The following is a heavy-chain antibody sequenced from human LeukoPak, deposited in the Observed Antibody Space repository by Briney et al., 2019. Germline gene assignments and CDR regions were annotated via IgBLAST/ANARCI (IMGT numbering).Heavy chain of an antibody. J-gene: IGHJ4*02. CDR2: IKHSGST. CDR3: ARGRGYGEGY. CDR1: GGSFSGYY. Sequence: SETLSLTCAVYGGSFSGYYWSWIRQPPGKGLEWIGEIKHSGSTNYNPSLKSRVTISVDTSKNQFSLKLSSVTAADTAVYYCARGRGYGEGYWRQGTLVTLCS. D-gene: IGHD4-17*01. V-gene: IGHV4-34*01.